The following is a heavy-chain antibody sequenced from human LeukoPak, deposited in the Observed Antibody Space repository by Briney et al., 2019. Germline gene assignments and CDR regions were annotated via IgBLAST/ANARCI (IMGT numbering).Heavy chain of an antibody. D-gene: IGHD4-17*01. J-gene: IGHJ4*02. CDR1: GFTFNNAW. CDR3: TADVPNDDGDYVPIDY. CDR2: IKSKTDDGTT. V-gene: IGHV3-15*01. Sequence: PGGSLRLSCAASGFTFNNAWMSWVRQAPGKGLEWVGRIKSKTDDGTTDYAAPGKGRFTISRDDSENTLYLQMNSLKTEDTAVYYCTADVPNDDGDYVPIDYWGQGTLVTVSS.